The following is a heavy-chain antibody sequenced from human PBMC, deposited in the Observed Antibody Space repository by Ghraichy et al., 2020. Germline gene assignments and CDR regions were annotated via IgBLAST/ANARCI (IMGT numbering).Heavy chain of an antibody. Sequence: ASVKVSCKVSGYTLTELSMHWVRQAPGQGLEWMGGFDPEDGETIYAQKFQGRVTMTEDTSIDTAYMELSSLRSEDTAVYYCATALVGDNNWYGTWTSSRNWFDPWGQGTLVTVSS. CDR3: ATALVGDNNWYGTWTSSRNWFDP. CDR1: GYTLTELS. D-gene: IGHD1-1*01. CDR2: FDPEDGET. J-gene: IGHJ5*02. V-gene: IGHV1-24*01.